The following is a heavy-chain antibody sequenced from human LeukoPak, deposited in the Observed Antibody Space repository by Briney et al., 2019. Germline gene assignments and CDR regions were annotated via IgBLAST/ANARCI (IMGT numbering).Heavy chain of an antibody. J-gene: IGHJ3*02. D-gene: IGHD1-26*01. V-gene: IGHV3-74*01. CDR3: ARGGSPPEALGDAFDI. CDR1: GFTFSSYG. Sequence: GRSLRLSCAASGFTFSSYGMHWVRRAPGKGLVWVSRVSSDGSSTRYADSVQGRFTISRDNAKNTLYLQMNSLRAGDTAVYYCARGGSPPEALGDAFDIWGQGTMVTVSS. CDR2: VSSDGSST.